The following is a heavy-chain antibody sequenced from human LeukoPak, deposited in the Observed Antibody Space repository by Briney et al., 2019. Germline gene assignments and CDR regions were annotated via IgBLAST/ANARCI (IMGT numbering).Heavy chain of an antibody. CDR1: VYTFTCYY. J-gene: IGHJ4*02. D-gene: IGHD4/OR15-4a*01. V-gene: IGHV1-2*02. Sequence: ASVTVSFTSSVYTFTCYYMHWVRQAPGQGLEWMGWINSNSGATDYAQKLQGKVTMTRHTSISTAYMELSSLRSDDTDVYFCASGANVAYWGQGTLVTVSS. CDR3: ASGANVAY. CDR2: INSNSGAT.